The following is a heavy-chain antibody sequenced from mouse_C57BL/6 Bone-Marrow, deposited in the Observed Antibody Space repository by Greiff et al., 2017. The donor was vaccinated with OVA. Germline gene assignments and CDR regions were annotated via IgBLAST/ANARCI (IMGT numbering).Heavy chain of an antibody. CDR2: INSDGGST. CDR3: ARPPAYYTGYYAMDY. D-gene: IGHD2-12*01. Sequence: VESGGGLVQPGESLKLSCESNEYEFPSHDMSWVRKTPEKRLELVAAINSDGGSTYYPDTMERRFIISRDNTKKTLYLQMSSLRSEDTALYYCARPPAYYTGYYAMDYWGQGTSVTVSS. J-gene: IGHJ4*01. CDR1: EYEFPSHD. V-gene: IGHV5-2*01.